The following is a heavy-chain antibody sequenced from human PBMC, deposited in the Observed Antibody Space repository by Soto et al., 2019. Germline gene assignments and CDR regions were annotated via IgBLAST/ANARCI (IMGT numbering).Heavy chain of an antibody. Sequence: KPSETLSLTCAVSGGSITTTNWWNWVRQPPGKGLEWIGEIYHSGRTNFNPSLKSRVTISIDQSKNQVSLKLSSVTAADTAVYYCARRAVSGTPWFDPWGQGTQVTVSS. CDR2: IYHSGRT. CDR1: GGSITTTNW. CDR3: ARRAVSGTPWFDP. J-gene: IGHJ5*02. V-gene: IGHV4-4*02. D-gene: IGHD6-19*01.